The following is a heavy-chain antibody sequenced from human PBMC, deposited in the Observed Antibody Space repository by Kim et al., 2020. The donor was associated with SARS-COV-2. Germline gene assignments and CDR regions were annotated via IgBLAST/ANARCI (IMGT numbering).Heavy chain of an antibody. V-gene: IGHV4-39*01. Sequence: YYDQSLKSRVSISVDTSKNQFSLILSSVTAADTAVYYWTRATTGTFWFDPWGQGTLVTVSS. D-gene: IGHD6-13*01. J-gene: IGHJ5*02. CDR3: TRATTGTFWFDP.